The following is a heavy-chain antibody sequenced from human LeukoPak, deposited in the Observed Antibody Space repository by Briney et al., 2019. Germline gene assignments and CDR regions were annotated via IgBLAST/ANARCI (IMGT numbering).Heavy chain of an antibody. CDR2: IYPGDSDT. CDR3: ARVFTPYYDVLTGLYYFDY. CDR1: GDSFTSYW. J-gene: IGHJ4*02. D-gene: IGHD3-9*01. V-gene: IGHV5-51*01. Sequence: GESLKISCKGSGDSFTSYWIGWVRQMPGKGPEWMGIIYPGDSDTKYNPSFQGQVVISVDRSIATAYLQWSSLKASDTAMYYCARVFTPYYDVLTGLYYFDYWGQGTLVTVSS.